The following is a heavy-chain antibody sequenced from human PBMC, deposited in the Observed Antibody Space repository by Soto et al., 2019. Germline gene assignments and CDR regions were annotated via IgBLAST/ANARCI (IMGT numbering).Heavy chain of an antibody. CDR3: ERGHGIVIAAAGSILNWFDP. D-gene: IGHD6-13*01. Sequence: SETLSLTCAVYGGSFSGYYWSWIRQPPGKGLEWIGEINHSGSTNYNPSLKSRVTISVDTSKNQLSLKLSSVTAADPAVYYCERGHGIVIAAAGSILNWFDPWGQGTLVTVSS. CDR1: GGSFSGYY. CDR2: INHSGST. V-gene: IGHV4-34*01. J-gene: IGHJ5*02.